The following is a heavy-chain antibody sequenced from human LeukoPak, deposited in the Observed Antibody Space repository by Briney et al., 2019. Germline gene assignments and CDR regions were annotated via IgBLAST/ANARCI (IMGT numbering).Heavy chain of an antibody. V-gene: IGHV3-48*02. D-gene: IGHD3-22*01. CDR3: AREGDYYDSSGSVDY. CDR2: ISSSSSTI. J-gene: IGHJ4*02. CDR1: GFTFSSYS. Sequence: GGSLRLSCAPSGFTFSSYSMNWVRQAPGKGLEWVSYISSSSSTIYYADSVKGRFTISRDNAKNSMYLQMNSLRDEDTAVYYCAREGDYYDSSGSVDYWGQGTLVTVSS.